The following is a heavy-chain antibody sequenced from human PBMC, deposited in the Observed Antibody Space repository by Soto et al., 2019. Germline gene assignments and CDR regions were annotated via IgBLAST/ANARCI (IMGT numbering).Heavy chain of an antibody. V-gene: IGHV3-74*01. Sequence: EVQLVECGGGVVQPGGSLRLSCAASGFTFSSYWMHWVRQVSGKGLVWVSHINGDGSDTTYADSVKGRFTISRDNAKNTLYLQMNSLRAEDTAVYYCVSDDPGLGIDYWGQGTLVTVSS. J-gene: IGHJ4*02. D-gene: IGHD3-16*01. CDR1: GFTFSSYW. CDR2: INGDGSDT. CDR3: VSDDPGLGIDY.